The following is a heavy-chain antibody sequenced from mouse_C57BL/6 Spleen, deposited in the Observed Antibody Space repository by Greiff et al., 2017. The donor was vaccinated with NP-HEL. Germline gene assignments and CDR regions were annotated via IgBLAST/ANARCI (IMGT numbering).Heavy chain of an antibody. CDR3: TRRELAWFAY. Sequence: VQLQQSGAELVRPGASVTLSCKASGYTCTDYEMHWVKQTPVHGLEWIGAIDPETGGTAYNQKFKGKALLTADKSSSTAYMELRSLTSEDSAVYYCTRRELAWFAYWGQGTLVTVSA. CDR2: IDPETGGT. CDR1: GYTCTDYE. V-gene: IGHV1-15*01. J-gene: IGHJ3*01.